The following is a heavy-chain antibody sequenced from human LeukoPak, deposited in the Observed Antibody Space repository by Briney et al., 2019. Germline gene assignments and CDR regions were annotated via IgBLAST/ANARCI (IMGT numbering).Heavy chain of an antibody. CDR3: AFGYSSGWRDY. CDR1: GYTFTSYD. D-gene: IGHD6-19*01. CDR2: VNPNSGNT. Sequence: VASVKVSCKASGYTFTSYDINWVRQATGQGLEWMGWVNPNSGNTGYAQKFQGRVTITADKSTSTAYMELSSLRSEDTAVYYCAFGYSSGWRDYWGQGTLVTVSS. J-gene: IGHJ4*02. V-gene: IGHV1-8*01.